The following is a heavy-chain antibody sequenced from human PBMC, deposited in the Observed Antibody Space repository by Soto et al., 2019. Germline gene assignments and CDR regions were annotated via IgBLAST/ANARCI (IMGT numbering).Heavy chain of an antibody. CDR1: GFTFSSSW. CDR3: ARGGGGGGSCGY. Sequence: EMQLVESGGAVVQSGGSLRLSCAASGFTFSSSWMHWVRQAPGKGLVWVSRINCDGSNTDYADSVKGRFIISRDNAKNTLFLQMNCLRDEDTAVYYCARGGGGGGSCGYWGQRTLVTVAS. D-gene: IGHD2-15*01. V-gene: IGHV3-74*01. J-gene: IGHJ4*02. CDR2: INCDGSNT.